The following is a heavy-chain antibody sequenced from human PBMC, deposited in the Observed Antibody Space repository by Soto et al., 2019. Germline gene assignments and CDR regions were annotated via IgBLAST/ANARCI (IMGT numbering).Heavy chain of an antibody. CDR1: GGSISSGGYS. J-gene: IGHJ6*02. Sequence: PSETLSLTCAVSGGSISSGGYSWSWIRQPPGKGLEWIGYIYYSGSTYYNPSLKSRVTISVDTSKNQFSLKLSSVTAADTAVYYCARQGHGDSTPVYYGMDVWGQGTTVTVSS. CDR3: ARQGHGDSTPVYYGMDV. V-gene: IGHV4-30-2*03. CDR2: IYYSGST. D-gene: IGHD4-17*01.